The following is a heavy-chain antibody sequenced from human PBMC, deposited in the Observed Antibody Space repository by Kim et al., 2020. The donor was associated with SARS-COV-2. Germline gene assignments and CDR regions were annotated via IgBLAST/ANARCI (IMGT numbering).Heavy chain of an antibody. CDR2: ISGSGGST. Sequence: GGSLRLSCAASGFTFSSYAMSWVRQAPGKGLEWVSAISGSGGSTYYADSVKGRFTISRDNSKNTLYLQMNSLIAEDTAVYYCAKFTTAMVNNYYGMDVWGQGTTVTVSS. D-gene: IGHD5-18*01. CDR3: AKFTTAMVNNYYGMDV. J-gene: IGHJ6*02. V-gene: IGHV3-23*01. CDR1: GFTFSSYA.